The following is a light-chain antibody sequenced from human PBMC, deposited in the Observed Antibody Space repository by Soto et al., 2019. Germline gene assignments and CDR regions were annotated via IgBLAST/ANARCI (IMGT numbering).Light chain of an antibody. CDR2: AAS. CDR3: QQSYSTPRT. Sequence: DIQMTQSPSALSASVGDRVTITCLASQSISSYLNWYQQKPGKAPKLLIYAASSLQSGVPSRFSGSGSATALTLPISSLPPEDFATYYCQQSYSTPRTFGGGSQVDLK. CDR1: QSISSY. J-gene: IGKJ4*01. V-gene: IGKV1-39*01.